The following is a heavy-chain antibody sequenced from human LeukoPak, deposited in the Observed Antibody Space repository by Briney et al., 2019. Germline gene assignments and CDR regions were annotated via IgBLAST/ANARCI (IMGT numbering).Heavy chain of an antibody. J-gene: IGHJ6*03. Sequence: PGGSLRLSCAASGFTFSAFSMNWVRQAPGKGLEWVSTITSGSDYIYYADSLKGRFTISRDNAKNSLYLQMNGLRAEDTAVYYCARRAVLGYYYIDVWGKGTTVTVSS. CDR1: GFTFSAFS. CDR3: ARRAVLGYYYIDV. CDR2: ITSGSDYI. V-gene: IGHV3-21*01.